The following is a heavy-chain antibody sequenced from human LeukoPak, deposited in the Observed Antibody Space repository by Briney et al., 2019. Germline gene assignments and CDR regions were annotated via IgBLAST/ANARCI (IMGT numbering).Heavy chain of an antibody. J-gene: IGHJ3*02. CDR2: IIPILGIA. Sequence: GASVKVPCRPSGGTFSSYAISWVRQAAGQGLKWMGRIIPILGIANYAQKFQGSVTITADNSTSTAYMELSSLRSEDTAVYYCARDSPGGGGSARRHAFDIWGQGTMVTVSS. CDR3: ARDSPGGGGSARRHAFDI. CDR1: GGTFSSYA. V-gene: IGHV1-69*04. D-gene: IGHD1-26*01.